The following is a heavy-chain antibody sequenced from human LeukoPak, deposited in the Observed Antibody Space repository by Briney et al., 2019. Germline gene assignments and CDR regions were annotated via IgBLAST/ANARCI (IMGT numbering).Heavy chain of an antibody. CDR2: ISGSGGST. D-gene: IGHD1-26*01. J-gene: IGHJ6*03. CDR1: GFTFSSYA. CDR3: AKDIGGSYPLYYYYYMDV. V-gene: IGHV3-23*01. Sequence: GGSLRLSCAASGFTFSSYAMSWVRQAPGKGLEWVSAISGSGGSTYYADSVKGRFTISRDNSKNTLYLQMNSLRAEDTAVYYCAKDIGGSYPLYYYYYMDVWGKGTTVTISS.